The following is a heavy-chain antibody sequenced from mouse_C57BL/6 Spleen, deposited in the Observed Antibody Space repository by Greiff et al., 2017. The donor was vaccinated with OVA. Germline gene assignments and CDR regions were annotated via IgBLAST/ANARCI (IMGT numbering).Heavy chain of an antibody. CDR2: IHPNSGST. D-gene: IGHD1-1*01. CDR3: AREVYGNSFDY. CDR1: GYTFTNYW. Sequence: QVQLQQSGAELVKPGASVKLSCKASGYTFTNYWMHWVKQRPGQGLEWIGMIHPNSGSTNYNEKFKGKATLTVDKSSSTAYMQLSSLTSEDSAVYCCAREVYGNSFDYWGQGTTLTVSS. V-gene: IGHV1-64*01. J-gene: IGHJ2*01.